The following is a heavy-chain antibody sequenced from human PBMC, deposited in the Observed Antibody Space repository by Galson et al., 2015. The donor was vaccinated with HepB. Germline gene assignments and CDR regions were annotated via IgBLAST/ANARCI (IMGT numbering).Heavy chain of an antibody. CDR1: GFTFSSYW. Sequence: LRLSCAASGFTFSSYWMHWVRQAPGKGLVWVSRINSDGSSTSYADSVKGRFTISRDNAKNTLYLQMNSLRAEDTAVYYCARDYYYDSSGWALHGMDVWGQGTTVTVSS. CDR3: ARDYYYDSSGWALHGMDV. D-gene: IGHD3-22*01. CDR2: INSDGSST. J-gene: IGHJ6*02. V-gene: IGHV3-74*01.